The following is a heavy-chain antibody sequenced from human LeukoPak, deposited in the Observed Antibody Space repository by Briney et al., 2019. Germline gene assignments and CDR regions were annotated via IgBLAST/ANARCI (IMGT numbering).Heavy chain of an antibody. Sequence: ASVKVSCKASGYTFTSYGISWVRQAPGQGLEWMGWISAYNGNTNYAQKLQGRVTMTTDTSTSTAYMELRSLRSDDTAVYYCARRTNPYYYDSSGHFGSFDYWGQGTLVTVSS. CDR1: GYTFTSYG. CDR2: ISAYNGNT. CDR3: ARRTNPYYYDSSGHFGSFDY. D-gene: IGHD3-22*01. J-gene: IGHJ4*02. V-gene: IGHV1-18*01.